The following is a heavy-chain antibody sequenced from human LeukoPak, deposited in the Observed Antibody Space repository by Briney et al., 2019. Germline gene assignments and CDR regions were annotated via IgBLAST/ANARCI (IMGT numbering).Heavy chain of an antibody. CDR2: VYYTGVT. D-gene: IGHD4-23*01. Sequence: SETLSLTCTVSGGSISSSSYYWGWIRQPPGKGLEWIGSVYYTGVTSTNPFFRSRMSIPVDTSKNQFSLNLTSVTAADAAVYYCARERSSSGGHNWFDPWGQGTLVTVSS. CDR1: GGSISSSSYY. V-gene: IGHV4-39*07. CDR3: ARERSSSGGHNWFDP. J-gene: IGHJ5*02.